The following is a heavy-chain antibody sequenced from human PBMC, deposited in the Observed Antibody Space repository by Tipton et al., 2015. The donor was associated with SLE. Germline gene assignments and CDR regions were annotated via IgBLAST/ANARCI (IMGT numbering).Heavy chain of an antibody. CDR1: GDSVTSSGYY. Sequence: LRLSCTATGDSVTSSGYYWSWIRQHPGKGLEWIGFISYDGRTKSNPSLKSRVAISADTSNNQFSLELRSVTAADTAVYYCARHLGVIVAFEVWGQGTVLTVSS. D-gene: IGHD3-10*01. V-gene: IGHV4-61*08. J-gene: IGHJ3*01. CDR3: ARHLGVIVAFEV. CDR2: ISYDGRT.